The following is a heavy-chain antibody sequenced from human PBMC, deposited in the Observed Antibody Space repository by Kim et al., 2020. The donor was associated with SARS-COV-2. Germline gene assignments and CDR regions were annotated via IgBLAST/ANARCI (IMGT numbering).Heavy chain of an antibody. CDR3: GKYQGITIFGVVIVYGLDV. CDR2: ISGSGGSR. D-gene: IGHD3-3*01. J-gene: IGHJ6*02. V-gene: IGHV3-23*01. CDR1: GFTFSSSA. Sequence: GGSLRLSCAASGFTFSSSAMSWVRQAPGKGLEWVSAISGSSAISGSGGSRYYADSVKGRFTITRDNSKDPLYLQMNNLRAEDKAVYYCGKYQGITIFGVVIVYGLDVWGQGTTVTVSS.